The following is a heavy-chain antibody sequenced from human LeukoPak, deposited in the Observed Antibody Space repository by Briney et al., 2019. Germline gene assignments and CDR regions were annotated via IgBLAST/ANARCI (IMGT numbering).Heavy chain of an antibody. CDR2: TYYRSKWYN. CDR3: ARGSYGGLTADY. V-gene: IGHV6-1*01. J-gene: IGHJ4*02. CDR1: GDIVSSNSAA. Sequence: SQTLSLTCAISGDIVSSNSAAWNWVRQSPSRGLEWLGRTYYRSKWYNDYAVCVKSRINMKPDKSKNQFSLQLNSVTPEDTAVYYCARGSYGGLTADYWGQGTLVTVSS. D-gene: IGHD5-18*01.